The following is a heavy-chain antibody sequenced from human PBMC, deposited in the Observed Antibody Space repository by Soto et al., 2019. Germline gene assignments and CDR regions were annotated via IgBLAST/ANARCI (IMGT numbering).Heavy chain of an antibody. J-gene: IGHJ6*02. CDR1: GYSFTTYG. V-gene: IGHV1-18*01. CDR3: ARDPRWRGTYYYYYSMDV. D-gene: IGHD1-26*01. CDR2: ISTYNGNA. Sequence: QVQLVQSGPEVKKPGASVRVSCKASGYSFTTYGISWVRQAPGQGLEWMGWISTYNGNADYAQKLQGRVTMTIDTSTSTAYMELRTLRSDDTALYYCARDPRWRGTYYYYYSMDVWGQGTTVTVSS.